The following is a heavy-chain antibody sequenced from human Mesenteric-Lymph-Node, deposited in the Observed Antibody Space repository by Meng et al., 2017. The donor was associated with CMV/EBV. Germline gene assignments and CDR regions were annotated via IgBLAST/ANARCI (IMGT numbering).Heavy chain of an antibody. D-gene: IGHD3-10*01. CDR3: ARATMVRGDLDAFDI. CDR2: INPSGGST. V-gene: IGHV1-46*01. CDR1: GYTFTSYY. J-gene: IGHJ3*02. Sequence: SVKVSCKASGYTFTSYYMHWVRQAPGQGLEWMGIINPSGGSTSYAQKFQGRVTMTRDTSTSTVYMELSSLRSEDTAVYYCARATMVRGDLDAFDIWGQGTMVTVSS.